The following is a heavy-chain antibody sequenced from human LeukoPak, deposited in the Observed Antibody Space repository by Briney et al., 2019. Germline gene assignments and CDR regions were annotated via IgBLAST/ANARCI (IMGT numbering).Heavy chain of an antibody. CDR1: GLTFSDYS. J-gene: IGHJ4*02. CDR3: ARDTGYCSGGSCYYFDY. Sequence: GGSLRLSCTASGLTFSDYSMNWVRQAPGKGLEWVSFISSSSSYIYYADSVKGRFTISRDNAKNSLYLQMNSLRAEDTAVYYCARDTGYCSGGSCYYFDYWGQGTLVTVSS. CDR2: ISSSSSYI. D-gene: IGHD2-15*01. V-gene: IGHV3-21*01.